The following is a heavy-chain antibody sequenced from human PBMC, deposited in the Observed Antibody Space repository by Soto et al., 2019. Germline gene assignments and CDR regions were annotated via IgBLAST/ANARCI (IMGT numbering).Heavy chain of an antibody. D-gene: IGHD3-22*01. J-gene: IGHJ4*02. CDR3: VKGGIYFDTSGPTFDS. Sequence: GSLRLSCAASGFAFSSCAMSWVRQPPGKGLEWVSSISGSGGTPYNADSVQGRFSISRDNTKNTVFLQMNSLRAEDTAVYYCVKGGIYFDTSGPTFDSWGQGTLVTVSS. CDR1: GFAFSSCA. CDR2: ISGSGGTP. V-gene: IGHV3-23*01.